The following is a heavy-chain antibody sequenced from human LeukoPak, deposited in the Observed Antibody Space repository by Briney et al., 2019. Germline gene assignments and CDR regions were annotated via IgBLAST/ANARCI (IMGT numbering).Heavy chain of an antibody. CDR1: GFSLRTSGVG. CDR2: IYWNDDK. J-gene: IGHJ4*02. V-gene: IGHV2-5*01. D-gene: IGHD3-10*01. CDR3: AHRKSGGYFDY. Sequence: SGPTLVNPTQTLTLTCTFSGFSLRTSGVGVGWIRQPPGKALEWLALIYWNDDKRYSPSLRNRLTITKDTSKNQVVLTMTNMDPEDAATYYCAHRKSGGYFDYWGQGTLVTVSS.